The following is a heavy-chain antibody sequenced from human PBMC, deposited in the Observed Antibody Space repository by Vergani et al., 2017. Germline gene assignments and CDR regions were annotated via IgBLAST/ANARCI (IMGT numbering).Heavy chain of an antibody. D-gene: IGHD2-2*01. Sequence: QVQLVQSGAEVKKPGSSVKVSCKASGGTFSSYAISWVRQAPGQGLEWMGGIIPIFGTANYAQKFQGRVTITADESTSTAYMELSSLRSEDTAVYYCARDGTLGYCSSTSCYPPDYWGQGTLVTVSS. CDR2: IIPIFGTA. CDR3: ARDGTLGYCSSTSCYPPDY. CDR1: GGTFSSYA. J-gene: IGHJ4*02. V-gene: IGHV1-69*01.